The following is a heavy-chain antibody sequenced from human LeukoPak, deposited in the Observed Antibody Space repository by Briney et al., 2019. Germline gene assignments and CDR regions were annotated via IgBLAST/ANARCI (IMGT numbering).Heavy chain of an antibody. CDR3: AQGNARRGSSGYDILDY. J-gene: IGHJ4*02. D-gene: IGHD5-12*01. Sequence: PGGSLRLPCAASGFTFSSYGMHWVRQAPGKGLEWVAVISYDGSNKYYADSVKGRFTISRDNSKNTLYLQMNSLRAEDTAVYYCAQGNARRGSSGYDILDYWGQGTLVTVSS. V-gene: IGHV3-30*18. CDR2: ISYDGSNK. CDR1: GFTFSSYG.